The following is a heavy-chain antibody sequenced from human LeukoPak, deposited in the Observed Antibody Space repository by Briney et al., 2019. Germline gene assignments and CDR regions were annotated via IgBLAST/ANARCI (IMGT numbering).Heavy chain of an antibody. CDR1: GFTFSSYA. V-gene: IGHV3-23*01. Sequence: GGSLRLSCAASGFTFSSYAMSWVRQAPGKGLEWVSAISGSGGSTYYADSVKGRFTISRDKSKNTLYLQMNSLRAEDTAVYYCAKEESYYDSSGYQNNWFDPWGQGTLVTVSS. CDR3: AKEESYYDSSGYQNNWFDP. CDR2: ISGSGGST. J-gene: IGHJ5*02. D-gene: IGHD3-22*01.